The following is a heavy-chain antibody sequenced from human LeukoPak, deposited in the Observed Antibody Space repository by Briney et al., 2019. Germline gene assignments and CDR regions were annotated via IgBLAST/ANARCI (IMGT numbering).Heavy chain of an antibody. CDR3: ARATTWIQLFDY. J-gene: IGHJ4*02. CDR1: GYTFTSYY. CDR2: INPSGGST. V-gene: IGHV1-46*01. D-gene: IGHD5-18*01. Sequence: ASVKVSCKASGYTFTSYYMHWVRQAPGQGLEWMGIINPSGGSTSYAQKFQGRVTMTRDMSPSTVYMELSSLRSEDTAVYYCARATTWIQLFDYWGQGTLVTVSS.